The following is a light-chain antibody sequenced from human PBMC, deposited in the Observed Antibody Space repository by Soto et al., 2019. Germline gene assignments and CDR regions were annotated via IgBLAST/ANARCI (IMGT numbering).Light chain of an antibody. CDR1: QTFSNSF. J-gene: IGKJ3*01. CDR3: QHYGSSLFT. CDR2: GAS. Sequence: EIVLTQSPGTLSLSPGERATLSCRASQTFSNSFLSWFQQIPGQAPRLLIYGASMRATGIPDRFSGSGSGTDFTLTISRLEPEDFAVYYCQHYGSSLFTFGPGTKVDIK. V-gene: IGKV3-20*01.